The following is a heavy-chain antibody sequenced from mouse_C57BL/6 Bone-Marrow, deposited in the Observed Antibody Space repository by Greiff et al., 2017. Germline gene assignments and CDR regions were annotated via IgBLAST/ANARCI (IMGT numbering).Heavy chain of an antibody. CDR2: ISPGNSDT. CDR1: GYTFPSYW. V-gene: IGHV1-5*01. Sequence: VQLQQSGTVLARPGASVKLSCKTSGYTFPSYWMHWVKQRPGQGLAGIGAISPGNSDTSYNQKFKGKAKLTAVTSASTAYMEISSLTDEDSAVYYCYYGSSWYCDVWGTGTTVTVSS. J-gene: IGHJ1*03. D-gene: IGHD1-1*01. CDR3: YYGSSWYCDV.